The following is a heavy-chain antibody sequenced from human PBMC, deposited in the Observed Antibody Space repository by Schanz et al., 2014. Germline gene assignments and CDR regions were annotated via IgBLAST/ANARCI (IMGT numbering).Heavy chain of an antibody. CDR3: TFPTGPFYGSGSCFNY. J-gene: IGHJ4*02. Sequence: QVHLVQSGAEVGKPGASVKVSCKVSGYRVRDVSIHWVRAVPGRGLQWLGGFDLEQGQTIYAHEFQGRVIMTEDTSTDTAYLELSSLTSDDTAVYYCTFPTGPFYGSGSCFNYWGPGTLVTVSS. D-gene: IGHD3-10*01. CDR2: FDLEQGQT. V-gene: IGHV1-24*01. CDR1: GYRVRDVS.